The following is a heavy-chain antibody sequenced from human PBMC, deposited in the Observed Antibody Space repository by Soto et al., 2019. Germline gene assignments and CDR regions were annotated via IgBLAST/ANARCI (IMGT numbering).Heavy chain of an antibody. CDR2: IRASGTST. CDR3: AKEWSDARTREKCGLVDY. V-gene: IGHV3-23*01. Sequence: EVQLLESGGGLVQPGGSLRLSCAASGFTFSSYAMAWVRQAPGKGLEWVSTIRASGTSTYYADSVEGRFSISRDNSKNTLYLQMNILRAEDTAVYYCAKEWSDARTREKCGLVDYWGQGALVTVS. CDR1: GFTFSSYA. D-gene: IGHD2-8*01. J-gene: IGHJ4*02.